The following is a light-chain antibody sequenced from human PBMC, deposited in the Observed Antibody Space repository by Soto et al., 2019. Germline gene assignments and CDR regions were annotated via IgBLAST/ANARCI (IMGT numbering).Light chain of an antibody. Sequence: QSALTQPASVSGSPRQSITISCTGTSSDVGDGDFVSWYQQRPGNAPKLMIYKVSNRPSGVSNRFYGSKSGNTASLTISGLQAEDEADYYCCSYTRSYTWVFGGGTKVTVL. J-gene: IGLJ3*02. CDR3: CSYTRSYTWV. CDR2: KVS. CDR1: SSDVGDGDF. V-gene: IGLV2-14*01.